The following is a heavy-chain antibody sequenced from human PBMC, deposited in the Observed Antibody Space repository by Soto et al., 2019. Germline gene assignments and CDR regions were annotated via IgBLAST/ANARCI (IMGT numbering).Heavy chain of an antibody. Sequence: QVQLQESGPGLVKPSQTLSLTCTVSSGSISNGDYYWSWIRQHPGKGLEWIGYIHHSGSTFYNPSLKNRITISVDTSKNQFSLELNSVTAADTSVYYCARGELWWASWGQGILVTVSS. D-gene: IGHD2-21*01. CDR1: SGSISNGDYY. V-gene: IGHV4-31*03. CDR3: ARGELWWAS. CDR2: IHHSGST. J-gene: IGHJ5*02.